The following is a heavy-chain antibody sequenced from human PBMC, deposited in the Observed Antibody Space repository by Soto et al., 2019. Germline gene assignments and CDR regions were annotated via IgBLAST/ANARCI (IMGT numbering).Heavy chain of an antibody. CDR2: ISGSGVNT. CDR3: EKVGSGSYSAHS. V-gene: IGHV3-23*01. Sequence: EVQLLESGGGLVQPGGSLRLSCAASGFTFSSYAMNWVRQAPGKGLEWVSVISGSGVNTHYADSVKGRFTISRDNSKNTLYLQINSLRAEDTAVYYCEKVGSGSYSAHSWGQGTLVTVSS. J-gene: IGHJ4*02. D-gene: IGHD3-10*01. CDR1: GFTFSSYA.